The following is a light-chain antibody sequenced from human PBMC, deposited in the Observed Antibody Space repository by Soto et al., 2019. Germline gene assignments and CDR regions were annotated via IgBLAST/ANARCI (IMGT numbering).Light chain of an antibody. V-gene: IGKV1-5*03. CDR3: QHYNSYSEA. CDR1: QTISSW. J-gene: IGKJ4*02. CDR2: KAS. Sequence: DIQMTQSPSTLSGSVGDRVTITCRASQTISSWLAWYQQKPGKAPKLLIYKASTLKSGVPSRFSGSGSGTEFTLTISSLQPDDFATYYGQHYNSYSEAFG.